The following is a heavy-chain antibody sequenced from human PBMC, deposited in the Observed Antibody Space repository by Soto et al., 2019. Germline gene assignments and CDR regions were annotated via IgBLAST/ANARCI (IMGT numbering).Heavy chain of an antibody. CDR3: AGVSGEDVLRFLEWSPRYWFDP. Sequence: KPSETLSLTCTVSGGSITSTSSYWGWVRQPPEKGLEWIATIYDSGSTYYNPSLYSRATISVDRSKNQFSLKLSSVTAADTAVYYCAGVSGEDVLRFLEWSPRYWFDPWGQGTLVTVSS. J-gene: IGHJ5*02. CDR2: IYDSGST. D-gene: IGHD3-3*01. V-gene: IGHV4-39*07. CDR1: GGSITSTSSY.